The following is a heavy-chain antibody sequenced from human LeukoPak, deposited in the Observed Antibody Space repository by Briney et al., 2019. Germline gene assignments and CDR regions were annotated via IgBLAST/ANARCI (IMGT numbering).Heavy chain of an antibody. CDR1: GGSISSGDYY. D-gene: IGHD5-18*01. J-gene: IGHJ4*02. V-gene: IGHV4-30-4*01. Sequence: SETLSLTCTVSGGSISSGDYYWSWIRQPPGKGLEWIGYIYYSGSTYYNPSLKSRATISVDTSKNQFSLKLSSVTAADTAVYYCALRDTAMVSFDYWGQGTLVTVSS. CDR3: ALRDTAMVSFDY. CDR2: IYYSGST.